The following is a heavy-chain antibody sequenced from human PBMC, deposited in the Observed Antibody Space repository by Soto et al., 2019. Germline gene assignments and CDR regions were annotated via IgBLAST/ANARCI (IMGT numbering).Heavy chain of an antibody. Sequence: QVQLVQSGAELKKPGSSVKASCQASGGTFSNYAISWVRQAPGQGLGWMGKIIPIFGTTNYAQNFRGRVTITADEYTTTAYMELSSLRSDDTALYYCARELPPAPGSFREDALDIWGQGTMITVSS. CDR2: IIPIFGTT. V-gene: IGHV1-69*15. J-gene: IGHJ3*02. CDR1: GGTFSNYA. CDR3: ARELPPAPGSFREDALDI. D-gene: IGHD6-13*01.